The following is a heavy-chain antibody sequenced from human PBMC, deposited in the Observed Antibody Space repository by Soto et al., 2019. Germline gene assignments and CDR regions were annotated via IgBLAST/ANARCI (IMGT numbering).Heavy chain of an antibody. V-gene: IGHV4-59*01. D-gene: IGHD5-18*01. Sequence: QVQVQESGPGLVKPSETLSLTCTVSGDSITNFYGSWIRQTPGKGLEWIGYTHHAGDPTYNPSFKRRATISVDRSTNQLSLKLRSVTTADTALYYCARVEGWTYSYCLFDYWGQGVLVTVSS. CDR2: THHAGDP. CDR1: GDSITNFY. J-gene: IGHJ4*02. CDR3: ARVEGWTYSYCLFDY.